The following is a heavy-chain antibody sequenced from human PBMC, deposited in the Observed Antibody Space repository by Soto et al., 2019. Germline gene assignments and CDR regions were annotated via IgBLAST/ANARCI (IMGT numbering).Heavy chain of an antibody. D-gene: IGHD2-21*02. CDR2: IHHSGSI. V-gene: IGHV4-31*03. J-gene: IGHJ6*02. Sequence: SETLSLTCTVSGGSISSGGYYWSWIRQHPGKGLEWIGYIHHSGSILYNPSLKSRLTISVDTSKNQFSLHLTSVTAADTALYFCAREDDGGDSLDVWGQGTTVTVSS. CDR1: GGSISSGGYY. CDR3: AREDDGGDSLDV.